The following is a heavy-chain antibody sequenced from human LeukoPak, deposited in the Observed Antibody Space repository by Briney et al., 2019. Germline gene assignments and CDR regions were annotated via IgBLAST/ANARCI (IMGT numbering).Heavy chain of an antibody. Sequence: SETLSLTCTVSGGSISSGGYYWSWIRQHPGKGLEWIGYIYYSGSTYYNPSLKSRVTISVDTSKNQFSLKLSSVTAADTAVYYCARGRRDRRVVVVAATPCHYFDYWGQGTLVTVSS. D-gene: IGHD2-15*01. J-gene: IGHJ4*02. V-gene: IGHV4-31*03. CDR3: ARGRRDRRVVVVAATPCHYFDY. CDR2: IYYSGST. CDR1: GGSISSGGYY.